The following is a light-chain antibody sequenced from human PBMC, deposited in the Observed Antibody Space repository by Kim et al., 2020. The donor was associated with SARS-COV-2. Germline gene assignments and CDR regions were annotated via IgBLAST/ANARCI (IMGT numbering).Light chain of an antibody. CDR1: KNNVGNYG. V-gene: IGLV10-54*04. CDR2: TTN. J-gene: IGLJ3*02. CDR3: SSWDSSLNAWV. Sequence: RQTAHLTCTGDKNNVGNYGAAWLQQHQGHPPTLLSYTTNNRPSAISERFSASRSGNTASLTITGLQPEDEADYYCSSWDSSLNAWVFGGGTQLTVL.